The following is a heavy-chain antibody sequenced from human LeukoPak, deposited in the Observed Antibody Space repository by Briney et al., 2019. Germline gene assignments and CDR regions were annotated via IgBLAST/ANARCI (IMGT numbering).Heavy chain of an antibody. CDR2: INYSGST. J-gene: IGHJ4*02. V-gene: IGHV4-59*12. Sequence: SGTLCLTCTASGCTISSYYWSWIRQPPGKGLEWIGYINYSGSTNYNPSPKSRLTMSADTYKNHFPLQLSSVAAADTAVYYCARDGPTMLPKSWGQGALVPVSS. CDR3: ARDGPTMLPKS. D-gene: IGHD3-10*02. CDR1: GCTISSYY.